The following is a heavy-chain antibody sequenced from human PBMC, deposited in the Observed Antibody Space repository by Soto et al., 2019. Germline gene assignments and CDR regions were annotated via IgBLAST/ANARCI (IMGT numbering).Heavy chain of an antibody. CDR3: VRDHNWPFDY. CDR2: IGTSSTTI. Sequence: PGGSLRLSCAASGFTLTSDSMNWFRQARGKGLEWLSYIGTSSTTINYAGSVTGRFTICRDKAKNSLYLQMNSLRDEDTDVYDCVRDHNWPFDYWGQGALVTVSS. J-gene: IGHJ4*02. V-gene: IGHV3-48*02. CDR1: GFTLTSDS.